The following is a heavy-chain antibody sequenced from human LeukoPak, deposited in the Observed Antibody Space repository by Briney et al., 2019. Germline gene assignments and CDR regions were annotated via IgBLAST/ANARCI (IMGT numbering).Heavy chain of an antibody. Sequence: PGRSLRLSCAASRFTFSTYAMHWVRQAPGKGLEWVAVISYDGSNKYYVDSVKGRFTISRDNSKNTLYLQMNSLRAEDTAVYYCARANWNYNDYWGQGTLVTVSS. CDR3: ARANWNYNDY. CDR1: RFTFSTYA. CDR2: ISYDGSNK. D-gene: IGHD1-1*01. V-gene: IGHV3-30-3*01. J-gene: IGHJ4*02.